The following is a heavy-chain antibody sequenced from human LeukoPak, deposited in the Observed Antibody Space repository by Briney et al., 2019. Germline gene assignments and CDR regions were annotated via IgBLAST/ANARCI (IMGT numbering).Heavy chain of an antibody. J-gene: IGHJ5*02. CDR2: IYYSGST. Sequence: SETLSLTCTVSGGSISSYYCSWIRQSPGKGLEWIGYIYYSGSTSYNPSLKSRVTISVDTSKNQFSLKLSSVTAADTAVYYCARHGSGIAVAARRWFDPWGQGTLVTVSS. V-gene: IGHV4-59*08. CDR1: GGSISSYY. CDR3: ARHGSGIAVAARRWFDP. D-gene: IGHD6-19*01.